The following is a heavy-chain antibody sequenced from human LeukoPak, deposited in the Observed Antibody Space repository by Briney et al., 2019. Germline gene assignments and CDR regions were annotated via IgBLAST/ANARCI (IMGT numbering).Heavy chain of an antibody. Sequence: ASVTVSCKASGYTFSGYYIHWVRQAPGQGLEWMGWINPDSGGTNYAQNFQGRVTMTRDTSISTAYMELYRLRSDDTAVYYCARYRGSVRSWFDFWGQGTLVTVSS. D-gene: IGHD5/OR15-5a*01. CDR1: GYTFSGYY. J-gene: IGHJ4*02. CDR2: INPDSGGT. V-gene: IGHV1-2*02. CDR3: ARYRGSVRSWFDF.